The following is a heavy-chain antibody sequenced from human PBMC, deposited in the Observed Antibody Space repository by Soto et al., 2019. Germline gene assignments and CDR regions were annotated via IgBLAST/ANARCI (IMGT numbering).Heavy chain of an antibody. CDR1: GFTVSSNY. V-gene: IGHV3-53*04. Sequence: LSLTCAASGFTVSSNYMSWVRQAPGKGLEWVSVIYSGGSTYYADSVKGRFTISRHNSKNTLYLQMNSLRAEDTAVYYCARATGTRDYYYYGMDVWGQGTTVTVSS. D-gene: IGHD1-7*01. J-gene: IGHJ6*02. CDR2: IYSGGST. CDR3: ARATGTRDYYYYGMDV.